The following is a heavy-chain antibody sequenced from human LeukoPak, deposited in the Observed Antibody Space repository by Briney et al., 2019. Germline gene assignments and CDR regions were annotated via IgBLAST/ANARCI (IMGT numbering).Heavy chain of an antibody. Sequence: SGGSLRLSCAAPGFTFSSYGMHWVRKAPGKGLEWGAVIWYDGSNKYYADSVKGRFTISRDNSKNTLYLQMNSLRADDTAVYYCVKLAPGATKVLGYFDYWGQGTLVTVSS. V-gene: IGHV3-33*06. D-gene: IGHD2-2*01. CDR1: GFTFSSYG. CDR2: IWYDGSNK. J-gene: IGHJ4*02. CDR3: VKLAPGATKVLGYFDY.